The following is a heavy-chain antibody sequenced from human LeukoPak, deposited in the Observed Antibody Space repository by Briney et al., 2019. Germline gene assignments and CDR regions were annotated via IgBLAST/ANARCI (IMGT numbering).Heavy chain of an antibody. D-gene: IGHD6-6*01. V-gene: IGHV1-18*01. CDR1: GYTFTSYG. J-gene: IGHJ4*02. CDR3: ARDIVAARRGGFDY. CDR2: IGAYNGNT. Sequence: ASVKVSCKASGYTFTSYGISWVRQAPGQGLEWMGWIGAYNGNTNYAQKLQGRVTMTTDTSTSTAYKELRSLRSDDTAVYYCARDIVAARRGGFDYWGQGTLVTVSS.